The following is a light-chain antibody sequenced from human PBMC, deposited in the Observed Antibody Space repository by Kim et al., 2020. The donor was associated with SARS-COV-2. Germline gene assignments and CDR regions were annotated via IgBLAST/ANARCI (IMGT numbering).Light chain of an antibody. CDR2: GAS. J-gene: IGKJ1*01. CDR3: QQFGSSSWT. CDR1: QSVSSTY. Sequence: EIVLTQSPGTLSLSPGEGATLSCRASQSVSSTYLAWYQQKPGQAPRLLLYGASSRATGIPDRFSGSGSGTDFTLTISRLEPEDFAVYYCQQFGSSSWTFGRGTKVDIK. V-gene: IGKV3-20*01.